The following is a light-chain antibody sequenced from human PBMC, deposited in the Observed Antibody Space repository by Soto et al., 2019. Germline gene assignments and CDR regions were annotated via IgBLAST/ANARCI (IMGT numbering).Light chain of an antibody. Sequence: IKMYQSPSSLSASVGDRVTITCQASQDISNYLNWYQQKPGKAPKLLIYDASNLETGVPSRFSGSGSGTDFTFTISSLQPEDIATYYCQQYDNLPRVTFGQGTRL. J-gene: IGKJ5*01. CDR3: QQYDNLPRVT. CDR2: DAS. V-gene: IGKV1-33*01. CDR1: QDISNY.